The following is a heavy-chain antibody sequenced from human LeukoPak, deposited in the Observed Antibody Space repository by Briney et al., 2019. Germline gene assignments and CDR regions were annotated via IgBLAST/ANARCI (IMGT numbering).Heavy chain of an antibody. Sequence: GGSLRLSCAASGFTFSSYSMNWVRQAPGKGLEWVSYISSSSSTIYYADSVKGRFTISRDNAKNSLYLQMNSLRAEDTAVYYCARDRYGTKPYYFDYWGQGTLVTVSS. V-gene: IGHV3-48*04. CDR3: ARDRYGTKPYYFDY. CDR1: GFTFSSYS. J-gene: IGHJ4*02. D-gene: IGHD3-16*02. CDR2: ISSSSSTI.